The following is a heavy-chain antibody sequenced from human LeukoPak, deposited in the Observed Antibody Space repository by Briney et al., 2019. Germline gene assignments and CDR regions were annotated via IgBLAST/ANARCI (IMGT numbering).Heavy chain of an antibody. V-gene: IGHV1-18*01. CDR1: GYTFTSYG. D-gene: IGHD3-10*01. CDR2: ISAYNGNT. Sequence: GASVKVSCKASGYTFTSYGISWLRQAPGQGLEWMGWISAYNGNTNYAQKLQGRVTMTTDTSTRTAYMELRSLRSDDTAVYYCASGALRFGELSYFDYWGQGTLVTVSS. CDR3: ASGALRFGELSYFDY. J-gene: IGHJ4*02.